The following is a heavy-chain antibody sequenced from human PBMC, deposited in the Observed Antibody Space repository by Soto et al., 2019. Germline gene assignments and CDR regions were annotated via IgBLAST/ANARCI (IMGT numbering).Heavy chain of an antibody. J-gene: IGHJ4*02. CDR1: GASFSGYY. CDR3: ARLLSPLDPCFDY. V-gene: IGHV4-59*08. CDR2: IHYTGST. Sequence: QVQLQESGPGLVMPSETLTLTCTVSGASFSGYYWSWIRQPPGTGLEWMGYIHYTGSTNYNPSLTRRVTISVDTSKSQFSLKVNSVTAADKAVYYCARLLSPLDPCFDYWGQGTLVTVSS. D-gene: IGHD3-3*01.